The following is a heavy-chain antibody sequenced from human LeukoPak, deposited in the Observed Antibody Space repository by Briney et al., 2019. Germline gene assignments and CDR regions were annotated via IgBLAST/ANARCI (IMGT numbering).Heavy chain of an antibody. D-gene: IGHD6-6*01. V-gene: IGHV1-69*13. J-gene: IGHJ4*02. CDR2: IIPIFGTA. Sequence: ASVTVSCKASGGTFSSYAISWVRQAPGQGLEWMGGIIPIFGTANYAQKFQGRVTITADESTSTAYMELSSLRSEDTAVYYCARSISSSSRWWFDYWGQGTLVIVSS. CDR3: ARSISSSSRWWFDY. CDR1: GGTFSSYA.